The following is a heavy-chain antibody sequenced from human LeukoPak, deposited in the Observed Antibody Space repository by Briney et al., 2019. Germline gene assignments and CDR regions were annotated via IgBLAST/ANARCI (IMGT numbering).Heavy chain of an antibody. V-gene: IGHV3-21*01. Sequence: GGSLRLSCAASQFTFDYHDMNWVRQAPGKGLEWVSSISRGSTKITYADSVKGRFTISRDNAKNSLYLQMNSLRVEDTAVYYCVRVSPLTFYYYMDVWGKGTTVTVSS. J-gene: IGHJ6*03. D-gene: IGHD2/OR15-2a*01. CDR1: QFTFDYHD. CDR3: VRVSPLTFYYYMDV. CDR2: ISRGSTKI.